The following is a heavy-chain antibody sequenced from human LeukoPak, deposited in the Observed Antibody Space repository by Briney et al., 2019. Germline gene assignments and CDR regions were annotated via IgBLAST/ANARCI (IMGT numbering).Heavy chain of an antibody. CDR2: IYYSGST. V-gene: IGHV4-39*01. Sequence: PSETLSLTCTVSGGSISSTSSYWGWIHQPPGKGLEWIGSIYYSGSTYYNPSLKSRVTISVDTSKNQFSLKLSSVTAADTAVYYCARHFDILTGYYPLYFDYWGQGTLVTVSS. CDR1: GGSISSTSSY. CDR3: ARHFDILTGYYPLYFDY. D-gene: IGHD3-9*01. J-gene: IGHJ4*02.